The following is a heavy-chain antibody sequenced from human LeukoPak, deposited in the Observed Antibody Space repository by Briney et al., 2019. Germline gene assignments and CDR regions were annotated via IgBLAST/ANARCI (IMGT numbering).Heavy chain of an antibody. J-gene: IGHJ4*02. Sequence: GGSLRLSCAASGFTFSSYWMSWVRQAPGKGLEWVANIKQDGSEKYNVDSVKGRFTISRDNAKNSLYLQMNSLRAEDTAVYYCASWCSSTSCYGGAMVNYWGQGTLVTVSS. CDR1: GFTFSSYW. CDR2: IKQDGSEK. D-gene: IGHD2-2*01. CDR3: ASWCSSTSCYGGAMVNY. V-gene: IGHV3-7*01.